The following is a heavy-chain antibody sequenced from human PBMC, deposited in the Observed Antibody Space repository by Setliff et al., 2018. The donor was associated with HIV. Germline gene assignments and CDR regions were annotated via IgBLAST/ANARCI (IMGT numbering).Heavy chain of an antibody. Sequence: SETLSLTCTVSGDSISGNYWSWTRQPAGKRLEWIGRINYGGASPPTYNPSFKSRVTMSADTSKSQFSLSLTSVTAADTAIYHCARETQTTGQRWFDPWGQGILVTVSS. V-gene: IGHV4-4*07. J-gene: IGHJ5*02. CDR2: INYGGASPP. CDR3: ARETQTTGQRWFDP. D-gene: IGHD1-1*01. CDR1: GDSISGNY.